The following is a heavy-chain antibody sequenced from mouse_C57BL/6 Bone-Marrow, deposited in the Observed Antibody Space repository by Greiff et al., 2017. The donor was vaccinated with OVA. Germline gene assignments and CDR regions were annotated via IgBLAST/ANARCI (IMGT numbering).Heavy chain of an antibody. CDR2: IYPRSGNT. Sequence: VKQRTGQGLEWIGEIYPRSGNTYYNEKFKGKATLTADKSSSTAYMELRSLTSEDSAVYFCARRDSSGYAYWGQGTLVTVSA. D-gene: IGHD3-2*02. CDR3: ARRDSSGYAY. J-gene: IGHJ3*01. V-gene: IGHV1-81*01.